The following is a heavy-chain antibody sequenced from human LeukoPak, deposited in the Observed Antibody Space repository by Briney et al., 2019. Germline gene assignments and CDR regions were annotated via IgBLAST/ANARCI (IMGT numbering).Heavy chain of an antibody. CDR3: ARALGYGDYEDC. Sequence: SETLSLTCTVSGGSISSYYWSWIRQPPGKGLEWIGYIYYSGSTNYNPSLKSRVTISVDTSKNQFSLKLSSVTAADTAVYYCARALGYGDYEDCWGQGTLVTVSS. CDR1: GGSISSYY. J-gene: IGHJ4*02. D-gene: IGHD4-17*01. CDR2: IYYSGST. V-gene: IGHV4-59*01.